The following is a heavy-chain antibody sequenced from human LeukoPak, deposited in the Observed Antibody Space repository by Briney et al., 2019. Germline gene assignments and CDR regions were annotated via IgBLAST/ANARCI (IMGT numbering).Heavy chain of an antibody. J-gene: IGHJ4*02. CDR1: VYTFTIYG. CDR3: ARDSPDGSGTYYNDSPDY. CDR2: ISAYNGNK. V-gene: IGHV1-18*01. Sequence: GASVTVSFTSSVYTFTIYGISWVRQAPGQGLEWIGWISAYNGNKNYRQKLQGRVTMTTDTSTRTAYMDLRNLRSDDTAIYYCARDSPDGSGTYYNDSPDYWGQGTLVTVSS. D-gene: IGHD3-10*01.